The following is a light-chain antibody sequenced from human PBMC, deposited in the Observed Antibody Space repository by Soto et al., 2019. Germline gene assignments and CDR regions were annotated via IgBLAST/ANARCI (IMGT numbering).Light chain of an antibody. Sequence: EIVMTQSPATLSVSPGERATLSCRASQSVNRNLAWYQQKPGQAPRLLISAASTRATGIPARFSGSGSETEFTLTISSQQSEDFAVYYCQQYNNWWTFGQGTKVEMK. V-gene: IGKV3-15*01. CDR1: QSVNRN. CDR2: AAS. J-gene: IGKJ1*01. CDR3: QQYNNWWT.